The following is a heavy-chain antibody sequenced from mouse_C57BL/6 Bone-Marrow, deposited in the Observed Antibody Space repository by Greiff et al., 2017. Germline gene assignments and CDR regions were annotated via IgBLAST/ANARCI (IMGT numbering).Heavy chain of an antibody. CDR3: ARQERGRLFAY. CDR1: GYTFTSYW. V-gene: IGHV1-59*01. D-gene: IGHD4-1*01. CDR2: IYPSDSYT. Sequence: QVQLQQPGAELVRPGTSVKLSCKASGYTFTSYWMHWVKQRPGQGLEWIGVIYPSDSYTNYNQKFKGKATLTVDTSSSTAYMQLSSLTSEDSAVYYCARQERGRLFAYWGQGTLVTVSA. J-gene: IGHJ3*01.